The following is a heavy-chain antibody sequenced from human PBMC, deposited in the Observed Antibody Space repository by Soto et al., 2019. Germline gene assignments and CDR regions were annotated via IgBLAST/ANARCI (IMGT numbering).Heavy chain of an antibody. D-gene: IGHD3-22*01. CDR1: GGSISSGGYS. CDR3: ARGQDYYDSSGYYDY. Sequence: SETLSLTCAVSGGSISSGGYSWSWIRQPPGKGLGWIGYIYHSGSTYYNPSLKSRVTISVDRSKNQFSLKLSSVTAADTAVYYCARGQDYYDSSGYYDYWGRGTLVTVSS. J-gene: IGHJ4*02. V-gene: IGHV4-30-2*01. CDR2: IYHSGST.